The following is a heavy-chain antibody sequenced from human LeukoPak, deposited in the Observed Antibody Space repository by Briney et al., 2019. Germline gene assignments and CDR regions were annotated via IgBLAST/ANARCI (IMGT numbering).Heavy chain of an antibody. CDR3: ARFIAAPYYFDY. CDR2: ISYDGAKK. V-gene: IGHV3-30*04. J-gene: IGHJ4*02. Sequence: GGSLRLSCAASGFIFSRYSMHWVRQAPGKGLEWVAVISYDGAKKYYADSVKGRFTISRDNSKNTLYLQMNSLRAEDTAVYYCARFIAAPYYFDYWGRGTLVTVSS. CDR1: GFIFSRYS. D-gene: IGHD6-13*01.